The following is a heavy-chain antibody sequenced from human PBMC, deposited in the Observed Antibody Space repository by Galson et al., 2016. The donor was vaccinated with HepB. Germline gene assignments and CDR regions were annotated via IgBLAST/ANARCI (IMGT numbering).Heavy chain of an antibody. CDR3: ARELDHSFYVDY. D-gene: IGHD1-14*01. CDR1: GYTFNTYN. V-gene: IGHV1-46*02. CDR2: IKPSGGNT. Sequence: SVKVSCKASGYTFNTYNMHWVRQAPGQGLEWMGIIKPSGGNTIYAQKFQDRITMTRDTSTSTVYMELISLRSEDTAVYYCARELDHSFYVDYWGQGTRVTVSS. J-gene: IGHJ4*02.